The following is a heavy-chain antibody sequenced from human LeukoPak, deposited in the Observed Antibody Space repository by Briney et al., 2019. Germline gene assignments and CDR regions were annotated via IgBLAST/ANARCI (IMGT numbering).Heavy chain of an antibody. J-gene: IGHJ5*02. D-gene: IGHD3-10*01. CDR2: INPNSGGT. Sequence: ASVKVSCKASGYTFTGYYMHWVRQAPGQGLEWMGWINPNSGGTNYAQKFQGRVTMTRDTSISTAYMELSRLRSDDTAVYYCARQWFGTWCWFDPWGQGTLVTVSS. CDR3: ARQWFGTWCWFDP. CDR1: GYTFTGYY. V-gene: IGHV1-2*02.